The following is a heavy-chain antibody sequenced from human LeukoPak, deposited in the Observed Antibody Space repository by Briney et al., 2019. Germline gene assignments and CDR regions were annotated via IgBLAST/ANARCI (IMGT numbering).Heavy chain of an antibody. CDR1: GYTFPGYY. Sequence: ASVKVSCKASGYTFPGYYMHWVRQAPGQPFEWMGWIDPNIGRTNYAQKLQGRVTMTRATSISQVYMDLSRLTSDDTAVYYCARVRVTGSYGLDLGHWGQGTLVTVSS. V-gene: IGHV1-2*02. CDR2: IDPNIGRT. J-gene: IGHJ4*02. CDR3: ARVRVTGSYGLDLGH. D-gene: IGHD1-26*01.